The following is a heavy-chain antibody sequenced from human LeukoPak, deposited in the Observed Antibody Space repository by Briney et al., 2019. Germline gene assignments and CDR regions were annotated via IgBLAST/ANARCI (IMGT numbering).Heavy chain of an antibody. CDR1: GFTFSSYG. CDR3: GEVSSSSWYLSNY. D-gene: IGHD6-13*01. Sequence: GRCPRLSRAASGFTFSSYGMHWVRQAPGNGLEWVAVIWYDGSNKYYADSVKGRFTISRDNSKNTLYLQMNRLRAEDTAVYSCGEVSSSSWYLSNYWGQRT. CDR2: IWYDGSNK. J-gene: IGHJ4*01. V-gene: IGHV3-33*06.